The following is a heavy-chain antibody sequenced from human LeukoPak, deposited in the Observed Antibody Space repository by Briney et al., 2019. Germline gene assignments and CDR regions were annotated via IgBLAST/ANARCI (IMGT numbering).Heavy chain of an antibody. CDR2: IYYSGST. CDR3: ASRDGDYDWYFDL. Sequence: SQTLSLTCTVSGGSISSGGYYWSWIRQHPGTGLEGIGYIYYSGSTYYNPSLKSRVPISVDTSKNQFSLKLSSVTAADTAVYCCASRDGDYDWYFDLWGRGTLVTVSS. D-gene: IGHD4-17*01. V-gene: IGHV4-31*03. J-gene: IGHJ2*01. CDR1: GGSISSGGYY.